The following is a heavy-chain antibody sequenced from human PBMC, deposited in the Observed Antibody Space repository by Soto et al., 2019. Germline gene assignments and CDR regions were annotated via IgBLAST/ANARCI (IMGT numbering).Heavy chain of an antibody. Sequence: ASLKVSCKASGYTFTIYYMHWVRQAPGQGLEWMGIINPSGGSTSYAQKFQGRVTMTRDTSTSTVYMELSSLRSEDAAVYYCARVSVDTAMGTWGSVAFDYWGQGTLVTVSS. CDR2: INPSGGST. J-gene: IGHJ4*02. CDR3: ARVSVDTAMGTWGSVAFDY. V-gene: IGHV1-46*01. D-gene: IGHD5-18*01. CDR1: GYTFTIYY.